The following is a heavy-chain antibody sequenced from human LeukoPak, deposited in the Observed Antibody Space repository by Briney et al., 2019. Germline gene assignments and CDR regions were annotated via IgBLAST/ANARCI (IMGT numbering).Heavy chain of an antibody. CDR2: ISAYNGNT. CDR3: ARAPHYDILTGYRSFFGY. Sequence: GASVKVSCKASGYTFTSYGISWVRQAPGQGLEWMGWISAYNGNTNYAQKLQGRVTMTTDTSTSTAYMELRSLRSDDTAVYYCARAPHYDILTGYRSFFGYWGQGTLVTVSS. V-gene: IGHV1-18*01. J-gene: IGHJ4*02. CDR1: GYTFTSYG. D-gene: IGHD3-9*01.